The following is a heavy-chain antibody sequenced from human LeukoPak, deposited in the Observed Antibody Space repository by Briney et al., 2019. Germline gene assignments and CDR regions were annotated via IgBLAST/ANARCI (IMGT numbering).Heavy chain of an antibody. D-gene: IGHD3-10*01. CDR1: GGSISPYF. Sequence: SETLSLTCSVSGGSISPYFWSWIRQPPGKGLEWIGYIAYSGSTNYNPSLKSRVTISVDTSKNQFSLRLNSVTTADTAVYYCARDDYRGITNFDPWGQGTLVTVSS. J-gene: IGHJ5*02. CDR2: IAYSGST. CDR3: ARDDYRGITNFDP. V-gene: IGHV4-59*01.